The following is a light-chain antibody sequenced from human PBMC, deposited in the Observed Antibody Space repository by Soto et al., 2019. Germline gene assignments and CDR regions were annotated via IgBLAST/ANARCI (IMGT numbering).Light chain of an antibody. V-gene: IGKV1-5*03. CDR1: QNSNNW. CDR2: KAS. J-gene: IGKJ1*01. CDR3: KQYGTYPWT. Sequence: DIQMTQSPSTLPASVEDRVTITCRASQNSNNWLAWYQQKPGKAPQILIYKASSLESGVPSRLSGSRSGTEFTLTISSLQPDDFATYFCKQYGTYPWTFGHGTTVDI.